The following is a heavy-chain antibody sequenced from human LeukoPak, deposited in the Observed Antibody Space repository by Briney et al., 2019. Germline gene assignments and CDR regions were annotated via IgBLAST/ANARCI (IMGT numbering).Heavy chain of an antibody. CDR2: ISYSGTP. D-gene: IGHD1-26*01. V-gene: IGHV4-59*01. CDR3: ARVTVGSDS. CDR1: GGSISSYY. J-gene: IGHJ4*02. Sequence: NSSETLSLTCTVSGGSISSYYWSWVRQPPGKGLEWIGYISYSGTPSYNPSLRSRVTISIDASKIQFYLKLSSVTAADTAVYYCARVTVGSDSWGQGTLVTVSS.